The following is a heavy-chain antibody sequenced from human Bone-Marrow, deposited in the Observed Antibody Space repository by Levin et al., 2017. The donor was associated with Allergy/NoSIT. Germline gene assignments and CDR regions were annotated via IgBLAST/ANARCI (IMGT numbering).Heavy chain of an antibody. D-gene: IGHD3-10*01. Sequence: ETLSLTCAASGFTVSSNYMTWVRQAPGKGLEWVSILYSGGSKYYADSVKGRFTISRDNSKNTLFLQMNSLRAEDTAVYYCARLWFGESSLFEYWGQGTLVTVSS. CDR3: ARLWFGESSLFEY. V-gene: IGHV3-53*01. CDR2: LYSGGSK. CDR1: GFTVSSNY. J-gene: IGHJ4*02.